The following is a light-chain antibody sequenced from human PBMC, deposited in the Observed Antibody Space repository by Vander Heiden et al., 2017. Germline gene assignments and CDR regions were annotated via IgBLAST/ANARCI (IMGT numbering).Light chain of an antibody. CDR2: DVS. V-gene: IGLV2-14*03. J-gene: IGLJ2*01. CDR3: SSYTSSSTLV. Sequence: QAALTQPASVSGSPGQSITIPCTGTSSDAGDYIHVSWYQQPPGKAPKLMIYDVSSRPSGVSNRFSGSKSDNTGSLIISGLQADDEADYYCSSYTSSSTLVFGGGTKLTVL. CDR1: SSDAGDYIH.